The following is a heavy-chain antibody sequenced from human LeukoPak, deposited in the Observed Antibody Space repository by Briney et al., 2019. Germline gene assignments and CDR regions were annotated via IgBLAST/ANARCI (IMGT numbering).Heavy chain of an antibody. CDR2: IRYDGSNK. Sequence: GGSMRRSCAASGLTFSRYAMHWVRQAPGKGLEWVAFIRYDGSNKYYADSVKGRFTISRDNSKNTLYLQMNSLRPEDTAVYYCAKDRGDGYPTHFDYWGQGTLVTVSS. D-gene: IGHD5-24*01. V-gene: IGHV3-30*02. J-gene: IGHJ4*02. CDR1: GLTFSRYA. CDR3: AKDRGDGYPTHFDY.